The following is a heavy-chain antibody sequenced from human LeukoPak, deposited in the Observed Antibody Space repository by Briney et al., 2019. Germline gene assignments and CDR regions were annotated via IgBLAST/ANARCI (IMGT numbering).Heavy chain of an antibody. V-gene: IGHV3-15*01. D-gene: IGHD3-16*02. Sequence: GSLRLSCAASGITFRNAWVSWVRQAPGKGLEWVGRIKSKTDGGTTDYAAPVKGRFTISRDDSKNTLYLQMNSLKTEDTAVYYCTTGDDYIWGSYPDYWGQGTLVTVSS. J-gene: IGHJ4*02. CDR3: TTGDDYIWGSYPDY. CDR1: GITFRNAW. CDR2: IKSKTDGGTT.